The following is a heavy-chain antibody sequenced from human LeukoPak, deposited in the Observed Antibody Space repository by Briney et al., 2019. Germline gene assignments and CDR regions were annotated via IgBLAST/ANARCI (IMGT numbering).Heavy chain of an antibody. Sequence: SQTLSLACTVSGGSISSGGYYWSWIRQPAGKGLEWIGRIYTSGSTNYNPSLKSRVTISVDTSKNQFSLKLSSVTAADTAVYYCARDWVRTGDNWFDPWGQGTLVTVSS. CDR2: IYTSGST. D-gene: IGHD3/OR15-3a*01. CDR1: GGSISSGGYY. J-gene: IGHJ5*02. V-gene: IGHV4-61*02. CDR3: ARDWVRTGDNWFDP.